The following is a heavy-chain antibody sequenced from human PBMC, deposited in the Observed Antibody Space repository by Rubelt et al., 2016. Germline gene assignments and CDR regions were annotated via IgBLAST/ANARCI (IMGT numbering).Heavy chain of an antibody. Sequence: QVQLVESGGGVVQPGRSLRLSCAASGFTFSSYGMHWVRQAPGKGLEWVAFIRYDGSNKYYADSVKGRLTSYRDNSKNTLYLQMNSLRAEDTAVYYCAKDAGDSGSYLDYWGQGTLVTVSS. CDR2: IRYDGSNK. V-gene: IGHV3-30*02. J-gene: IGHJ4*02. D-gene: IGHD1-26*01. CDR1: GFTFSSYG. CDR3: AKDAGDSGSYLDY.